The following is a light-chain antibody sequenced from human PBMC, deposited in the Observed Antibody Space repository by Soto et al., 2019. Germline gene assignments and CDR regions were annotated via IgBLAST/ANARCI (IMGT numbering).Light chain of an antibody. CDR1: QSVATN. V-gene: IGKV3-15*01. CDR2: GAS. Sequence: IVMTQSPATLSVSPGERATLSCRASQSVATNLAWYQQKPGQAPRLLIYGASTRATGIPARFTGSGSGTEFTRTVSSLQSEDFAVYYCQHSIHRPWTFGQGTKVEIK. CDR3: QHSIHRPWT. J-gene: IGKJ1*01.